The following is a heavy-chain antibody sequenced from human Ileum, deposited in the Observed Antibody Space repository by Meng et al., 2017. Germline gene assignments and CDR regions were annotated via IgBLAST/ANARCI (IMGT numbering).Heavy chain of an antibody. D-gene: IGHD6-13*01. CDR3: AREPPAAAGTGADY. Sequence: QVQLQESGPGRGKPSQTLALTGTVAGGSINSGAYYWTWIRQHPGKGLEWIGYIYNSGTTYYNPSLKSRVTISVDTSKNQFSLKLSSVTAADTAVYYCAREPPAAAGTGADYWGQGTLVTVSS. V-gene: IGHV4-31*03. J-gene: IGHJ4*02. CDR2: IYNSGTT. CDR1: GGSINSGAYY.